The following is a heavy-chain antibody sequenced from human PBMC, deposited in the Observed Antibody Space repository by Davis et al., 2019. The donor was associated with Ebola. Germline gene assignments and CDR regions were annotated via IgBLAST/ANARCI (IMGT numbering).Heavy chain of an antibody. CDR2: ISGSGGST. CDR3: AKDAPNCSGGSCYSLDYYYYYGMDV. J-gene: IGHJ6*02. V-gene: IGHV3-23*01. CDR1: GFTFSSYA. Sequence: PGGSLRLSCAASGFTFSSYAMSWVRQAPGKGLEWVSAISGSGGSTYYADSVKGRFTISRDNSKNTLYLQMNSLRAEDTAVYYCAKDAPNCSGGSCYSLDYYYYYGMDVWGQGTTVTVSS. D-gene: IGHD2-15*01.